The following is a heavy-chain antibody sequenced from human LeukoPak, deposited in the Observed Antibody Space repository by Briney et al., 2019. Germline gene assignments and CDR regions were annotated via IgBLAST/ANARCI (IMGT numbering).Heavy chain of an antibody. V-gene: IGHV4-39*01. J-gene: IGHJ4*02. Sequence: SETLSLTCTVSGGSISSSSYYWGWIRQPPGKGLEWIGSIYYSGSTYYNPSLKSRVTIPVDTSKNQFSLKLSSVTAADTAAYYCARLTLAYCGGDCYVWGQGTLVTVSS. CDR2: IYYSGST. CDR1: GGSISSSSYY. D-gene: IGHD2-21*02. CDR3: ARLTLAYCGGDCYV.